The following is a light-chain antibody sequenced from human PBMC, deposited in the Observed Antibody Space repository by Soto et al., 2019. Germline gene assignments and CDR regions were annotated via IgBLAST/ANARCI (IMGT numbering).Light chain of an antibody. CDR1: QNINNY. CDR3: QQLNSYPRT. J-gene: IGKJ1*01. V-gene: IGKV1-33*01. CDR2: DAS. Sequence: DIQMTQSPSSLSASVGNRVTITCQASQNINNYLNWYQQKPGRAPKLLIYDASNLEAGVPSRFSGSGSGTDFTLTISDLQPEDFATYYCQQLNSYPRTFGQGTKVDI.